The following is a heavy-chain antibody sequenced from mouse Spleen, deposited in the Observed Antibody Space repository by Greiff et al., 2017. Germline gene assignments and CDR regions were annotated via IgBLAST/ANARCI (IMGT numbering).Heavy chain of an antibody. D-gene: IGHD1-1*01. CDR1: GFTFSSYT. V-gene: IGHV5-9*04. CDR2: ISSGGGNT. CDR3: ARQGDYYDGSYGY. J-gene: IGHJ2*01. Sequence: EVHLVESGGGLVKPGGSLKLSCAASGFTFSSYTMSWVRQTPAKRLEWVATISSGGGNTYYPDSVKGRFTISRDNARNTLYLQMSSLRSEDTAMYYCARQGDYYDGSYGYWGQGTTLTVSS.